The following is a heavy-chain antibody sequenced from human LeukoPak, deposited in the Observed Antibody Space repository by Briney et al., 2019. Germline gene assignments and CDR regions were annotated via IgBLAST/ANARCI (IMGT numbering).Heavy chain of an antibody. Sequence: GASVKVSCKGSGYTFTSYGISWVRQAPGQGLEWMGWISAYNGNTNYAQKLQGRVTMTTDTSTSTAYMELRSLRSDDTAVYYCARDQYDILAGRAQPVSYWGQGTLVTVSS. V-gene: IGHV1-18*01. CDR1: GYTFTSYG. CDR3: ARDQYDILAGRAQPVSY. J-gene: IGHJ4*02. CDR2: ISAYNGNT. D-gene: IGHD3-9*01.